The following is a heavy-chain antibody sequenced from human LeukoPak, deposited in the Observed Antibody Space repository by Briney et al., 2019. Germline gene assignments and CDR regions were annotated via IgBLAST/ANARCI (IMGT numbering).Heavy chain of an antibody. CDR1: GFTFSSYS. CDR3: ARIYDSSGYSFDY. Sequence: GGSLRLSCAASGFTFSSYSMNWVRQAPGKGLEWVSSISSSSSYIHYADSVKGRFTISRDNAKNSLYLQMNSLRAGDTAVYYCARIYDSSGYSFDYWGQGTLVTVSS. V-gene: IGHV3-21*01. D-gene: IGHD3-22*01. J-gene: IGHJ4*02. CDR2: ISSSSSYI.